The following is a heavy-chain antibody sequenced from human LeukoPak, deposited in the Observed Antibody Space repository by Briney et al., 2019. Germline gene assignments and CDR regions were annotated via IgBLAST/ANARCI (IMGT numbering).Heavy chain of an antibody. J-gene: IGHJ4*02. CDR3: ARLDMVRGVVTFDY. Sequence: SETLSLTCTVSGGSINSYYWSWIRQPPGKGLEWIGYIYYSGSTKYNPSLKSRVTISVDTSKNQFSLKLSSVTAADTAVYYCARLDMVRGVVTFDYWGQGTLVTVSS. CDR2: IYYSGST. D-gene: IGHD3-10*01. V-gene: IGHV4-59*08. CDR1: GGSINSYY.